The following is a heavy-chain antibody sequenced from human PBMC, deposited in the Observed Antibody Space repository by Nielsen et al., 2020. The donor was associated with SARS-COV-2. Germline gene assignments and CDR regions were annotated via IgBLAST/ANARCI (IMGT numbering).Heavy chain of an antibody. CDR1: GYTFTGYY. V-gene: IGHV1-46*01. D-gene: IGHD4/OR15-4a*01. CDR2: IKPNGGST. CDR3: ARDGARAFDY. Sequence: ASVKVSCKASGYTFTGYYMHWVRQAPGQGLQWMGIIKPNGGSTTFAREFLGRVTLTRDTSTSAVYMELSGLRPEDTAVYYCARDGARAFDYWGQGTLVTVSS. J-gene: IGHJ4*02.